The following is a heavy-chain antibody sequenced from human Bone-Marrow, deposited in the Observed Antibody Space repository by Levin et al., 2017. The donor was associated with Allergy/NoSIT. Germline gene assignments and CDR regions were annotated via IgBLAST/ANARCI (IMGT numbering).Heavy chain of an antibody. V-gene: IGHV3-74*01. CDR2: INTDGTSP. CDR3: TRNRYGAFDL. CDR1: GFTFDNYW. D-gene: IGHD1-14*01. Sequence: GGSLRLSCVGSGFTFDNYWIHWVRQVPGKGLVWVSGINTDGTSPRYGDSVKGRVTISRDNAKKMVYLDMRSLRVDDTALYYCTRNRYGAFDLWGQGTMVIVSS. J-gene: IGHJ3*01.